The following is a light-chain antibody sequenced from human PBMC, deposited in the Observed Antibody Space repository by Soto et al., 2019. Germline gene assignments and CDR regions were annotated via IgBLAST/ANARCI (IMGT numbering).Light chain of an antibody. CDR2: DAS. V-gene: IGKV1-5*01. J-gene: IGKJ1*01. Sequence: DIQMTQSPSTLSASVGDRVTITCRASQSISSRLAWYQQKPGKAPKLLIYDASSLESGVPSRFSGSGSGTEFTLTISSLQPDDFATYYCQQYNSYSRGFGQGTKVEIK. CDR1: QSISSR. CDR3: QQYNSYSRG.